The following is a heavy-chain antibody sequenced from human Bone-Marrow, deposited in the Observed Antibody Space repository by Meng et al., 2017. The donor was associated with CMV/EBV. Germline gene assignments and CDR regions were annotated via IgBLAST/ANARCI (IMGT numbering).Heavy chain of an antibody. CDR1: GYTFTGYY. CDR3: AFRMDV. CDR2: INPNSGGT. J-gene: IGHJ6*02. V-gene: IGHV1-2*02. Sequence: GGSLRLSCKASGYTFTGYYMHWVRQAPGQGLEWMGWINPNSGGTNYAQKFQGRVTMTRDTSISTAYMELSRLRSEDTAVYYCAFRMDVWGQGPTVTVYS.